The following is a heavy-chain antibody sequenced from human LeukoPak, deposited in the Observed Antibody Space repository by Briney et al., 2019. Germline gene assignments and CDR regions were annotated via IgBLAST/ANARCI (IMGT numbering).Heavy chain of an antibody. J-gene: IGHJ3*02. CDR3: AREGAYYYDSSGSEGAFDI. CDR1: GFTFGDYG. V-gene: IGHV3-20*04. Sequence: PGGSLRLSCAASGFTFGDYGMSWVRQAPGKGLEWVSGINWNGGSTDYADSVKGGFTISRDNDKNSPHLQMHSLRDEDTAVYYCAREGAYYYDSSGSEGAFDIWGQGTMVTVSS. D-gene: IGHD3-22*01. CDR2: INWNGGST.